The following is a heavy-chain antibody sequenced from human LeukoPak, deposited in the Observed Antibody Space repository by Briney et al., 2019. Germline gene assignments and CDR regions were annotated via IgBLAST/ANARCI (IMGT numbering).Heavy chain of an antibody. D-gene: IGHD2-2*01. CDR2: ISAYNGNT. J-gene: IGHJ4*02. V-gene: IGHV1-18*01. CDR3: ARDAPSLVVPAATDY. CDR1: GYSFTIYG. Sequence: WASVKVSCKASGYSFTIYGISWVRQAPGQGLEWMGWISAYNGNTNYAQKLQGRVTMTTDTSTSTAYMELRSLRSDDTAVYYCARDAPSLVVPAATDYWGQGTLVTVSS.